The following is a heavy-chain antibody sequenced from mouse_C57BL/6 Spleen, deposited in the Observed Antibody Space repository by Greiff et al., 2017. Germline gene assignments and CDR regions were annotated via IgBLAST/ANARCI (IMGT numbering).Heavy chain of an antibody. CDR2: IDPSDSYT. CDR3: ARDYGSNEGYFDV. D-gene: IGHD1-1*01. Sequence: QVQLQQPGAELVMPGASVKLSCTASGYTFTSYWMHWVKQRPGQGLEWIGEIDPSDSYTNYNQKFKGKSTLTVDKSSSTAYMQLSSLTSEDSAVYYCARDYGSNEGYFDVWGTGTTVTVSS. J-gene: IGHJ1*03. V-gene: IGHV1-69*01. CDR1: GYTFTSYW.